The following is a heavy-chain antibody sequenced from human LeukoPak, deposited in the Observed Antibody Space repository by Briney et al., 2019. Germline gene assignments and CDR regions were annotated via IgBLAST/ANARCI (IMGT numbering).Heavy chain of an antibody. V-gene: IGHV1-18*04. J-gene: IGHJ4*02. CDR3: ARDLYSGYELLWDY. Sequence: GASVKVSCKASGYTFTSYGISWVRQAPGQGLEWMGWVSAYNGNTNYAQKLQGRVTMTTDTSTSTAYMELRSLRSDDTAVYYCARDLYSGYELLWDYWGQGTLVTVSS. CDR1: GYTFTSYG. D-gene: IGHD5-12*01. CDR2: VSAYNGNT.